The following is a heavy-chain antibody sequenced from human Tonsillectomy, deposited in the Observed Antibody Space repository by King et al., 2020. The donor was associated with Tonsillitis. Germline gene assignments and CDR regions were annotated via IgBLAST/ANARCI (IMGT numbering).Heavy chain of an antibody. Sequence: VQLQESGPGLVKPSETLSLTCTVSGGSISSYYWSWIRQPPGKGLEWIGYIYYSGSTNYNPSLKSRVTISVDTSKNQFSLKLSSVTAADTAVYYCARVGWYYDSSGHLPGPYWYFDLWGRGTLVTVSS. D-gene: IGHD3-22*01. CDR1: GGSISSYY. CDR2: IYYSGST. V-gene: IGHV4-59*01. CDR3: ARVGWYYDSSGHLPGPYWYFDL. J-gene: IGHJ2*01.